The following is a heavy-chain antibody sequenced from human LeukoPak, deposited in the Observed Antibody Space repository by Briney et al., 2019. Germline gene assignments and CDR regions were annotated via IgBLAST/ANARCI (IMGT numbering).Heavy chain of an antibody. CDR3: GRVAGMTSVTGPFGY. Sequence: SVKVSCKASGGTFSSYAISWVRQAPGQGLEWMGGIIPIFGTANYAQKFQGRVTITADESTSTAYMELSSLRSEDTAVYYCGRVAGMTSVTGPFGYWGQGTLVT. D-gene: IGHD4-17*01. J-gene: IGHJ4*02. V-gene: IGHV1-69*13. CDR2: IIPIFGTA. CDR1: GGTFSSYA.